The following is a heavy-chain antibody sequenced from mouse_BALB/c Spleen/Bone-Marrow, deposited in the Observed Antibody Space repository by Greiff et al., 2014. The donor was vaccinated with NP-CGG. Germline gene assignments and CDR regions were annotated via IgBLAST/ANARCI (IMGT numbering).Heavy chain of an antibody. Sequence: EVNVVESGGGLVKPGGSLKLSCAASGFTFSSYGMSWVRQTPEKRLEWVASISGGGSTYYPGNVKGRFTISRDNARNILYLQMSGLRSEDTAMYYCARKGWLLFDYWGQGTTLTVSS. CDR2: ISGGGST. J-gene: IGHJ2*01. CDR3: ARKGWLLFDY. V-gene: IGHV5-6-5*01. CDR1: GFTFSSYG. D-gene: IGHD2-3*01.